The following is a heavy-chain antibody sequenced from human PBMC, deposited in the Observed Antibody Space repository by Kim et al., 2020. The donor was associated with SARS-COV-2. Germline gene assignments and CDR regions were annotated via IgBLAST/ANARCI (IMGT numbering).Heavy chain of an antibody. CDR3: VKEWNLGYASL. CDR2: INGVGVNK. D-gene: IGHD5-12*01. V-gene: IGHV3-23*01. CDR1: GFTFSSYS. J-gene: IGHJ4*02. Sequence: GGSLRLSCAASGFTFSSYSMSWVRQAPGKGLEWVSAINGVGVNKYYADSVRGRFTISRDNSGNTVYLQMNSLRAEDTALYFCVKEWNLGYASLWGQGTLV.